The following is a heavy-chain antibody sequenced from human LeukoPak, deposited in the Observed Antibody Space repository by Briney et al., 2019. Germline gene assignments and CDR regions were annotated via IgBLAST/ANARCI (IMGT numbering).Heavy chain of an antibody. CDR1: GYTLTELS. CDR3: ATDLGGMIPTAWAFDI. V-gene: IGHV1-24*01. J-gene: IGHJ3*02. CDR2: FDPEDGET. Sequence: ASVTVSCKVSGYTLTELSMHRVRQAPGKGLEWMGGFDPEDGETIYAQKFQGRVTMTEDTSTDTAYMELSSLRSEDTAVYYCATDLGGMIPTAWAFDIWGQGTMVTVSS. D-gene: IGHD3-22*01.